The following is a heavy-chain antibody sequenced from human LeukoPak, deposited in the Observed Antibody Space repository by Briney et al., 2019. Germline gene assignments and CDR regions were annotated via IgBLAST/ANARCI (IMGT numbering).Heavy chain of an antibody. CDR2: IGSRSTDI. D-gene: IGHD6-13*01. CDR1: GFTFGDYY. J-gene: IGHJ4*02. Sequence: PGGSLTLSCVDSGFTFGDYYMSWIRLAPGKGLEWVSYIGSRSTDISYADSVKGRFTISRDNGKNSLYLQMDSLRAEDTAVYYCARVAAAGYYFDHWGQGTLVTVSS. V-gene: IGHV3-11*06. CDR3: ARVAAAGYYFDH.